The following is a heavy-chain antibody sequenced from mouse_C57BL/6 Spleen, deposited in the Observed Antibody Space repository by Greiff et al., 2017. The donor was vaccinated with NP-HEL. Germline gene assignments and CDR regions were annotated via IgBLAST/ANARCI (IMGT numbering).Heavy chain of an antibody. Sequence: EVMLVESGPGLAKPSQTLSLTCSVTGYSITNDYWNWIRKFPGNKLEYMGYISYSGSTYYNPSLKSRISITRDTSKNQYYLQLNSVTTEDTATYCCARGDSFDYWGQGTTITVSS. CDR2: ISYSGST. CDR1: GYSITNDY. CDR3: ARGDSFDY. D-gene: IGHD2-12*01. V-gene: IGHV3-8*01. J-gene: IGHJ2*01.